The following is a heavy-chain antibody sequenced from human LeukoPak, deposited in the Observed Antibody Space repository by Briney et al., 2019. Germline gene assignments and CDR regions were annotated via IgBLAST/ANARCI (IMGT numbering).Heavy chain of an antibody. CDR1: GFTFSNAW. CDR2: IVSKTDGGTT. V-gene: IGHV3-15*04. J-gene: IGHJ4*02. CDR3: TTHPYCNSTSCVDC. D-gene: IGHD2-2*01. Sequence: PGGSLRLSCAASGFTFSNAWMSWVRQAPGKGLEWVGLIVSKTDGGTTDYAAPVKGRFTISRDDSRNTLYLQMDSLKTEDTAVYYCTTHPYCNSTSCVDCWGQGTLVTVSS.